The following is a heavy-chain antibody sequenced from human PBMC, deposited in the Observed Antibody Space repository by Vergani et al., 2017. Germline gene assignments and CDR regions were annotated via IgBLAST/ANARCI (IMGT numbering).Heavy chain of an antibody. CDR2: INPNSGGT. CDR3: ARGGVMVRGGSTPSGNYYYYGMDV. J-gene: IGHJ6*02. Sequence: QVQLVQSGAEVKKPGASVKVSCTASGYTFTGYYMHWVRQAPGQGLEWMGWINPNSGGTNYAQKFQGRVTMTRDTSISTAYMELSRLRSDDTAVYYCARGGVMVRGGSTPSGNYYYYGMDVWGQGTTVTVSS. V-gene: IGHV1-2*02. D-gene: IGHD3-10*01. CDR1: GYTFTGYY.